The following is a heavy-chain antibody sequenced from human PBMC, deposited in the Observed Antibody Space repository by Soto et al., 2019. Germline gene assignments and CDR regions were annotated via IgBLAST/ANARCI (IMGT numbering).Heavy chain of an antibody. Sequence: SETLSLTCTVSGGSISSYYWSWIRQPPGKGLEWIGEINHSGSTNYNPSLKSRVTISVDTSKNQFSLKLSSVTAADTAVYYCVRVAVAEQKNWFDPWGKGTLVTVAS. D-gene: IGHD6-19*01. CDR1: GGSISSYY. J-gene: IGHJ5*02. CDR3: VRVAVAEQKNWFDP. CDR2: INHSGST. V-gene: IGHV4-34*01.